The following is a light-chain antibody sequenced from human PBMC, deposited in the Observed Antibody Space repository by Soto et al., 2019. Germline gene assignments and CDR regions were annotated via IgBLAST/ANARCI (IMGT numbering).Light chain of an antibody. Sequence: IQLTQSPSSLSASVGDRVTITCRASQGISSYLAWYQQKPGKAPKLLIYAASTLQSGVPSRFSGSGSGTDFTLTISSLQSEDFALYYCQQYSKWPPLTFGGGTKVDIK. CDR2: AAS. CDR1: QGISSY. CDR3: QQYSKWPPLT. V-gene: IGKV1-9*01. J-gene: IGKJ4*01.